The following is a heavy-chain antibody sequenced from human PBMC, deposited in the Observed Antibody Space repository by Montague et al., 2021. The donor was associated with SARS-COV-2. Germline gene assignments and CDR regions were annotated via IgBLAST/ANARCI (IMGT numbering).Heavy chain of an antibody. J-gene: IGHJ4*02. CDR2: INHRGST. CDR3: ARGRQHINMVVVVVTGGEYYFDF. CDR1: DGSFSDYS. Sequence: ETLSLTCAVYDGSFSDYSWTWIRQPPGKGLEWIGEINHRGSTNYNPSLKSRVTISVDTSKNQFSLKMTSVTAADTAVYYCARGRQHINMVVVVVTGGEYYFDFWGQGTLVAASS. D-gene: IGHD3-22*01. V-gene: IGHV4-34*01.